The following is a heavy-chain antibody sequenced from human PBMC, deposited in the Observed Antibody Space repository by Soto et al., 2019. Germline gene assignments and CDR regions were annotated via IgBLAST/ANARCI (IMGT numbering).Heavy chain of an antibody. Sequence: QVQVVESGGGVVQPGRSLRLSCAASGFTFSSYGMHWVRQAPGKGLEWVAVISYDGSNKYYADSVKGRFTIPRDNSKNTLYLQMNSLRAEDTAVYYCAKDLGYCSGGNCYSSPLDYWGQGTLVTVSS. CDR3: AKDLGYCSGGNCYSSPLDY. CDR2: ISYDGSNK. J-gene: IGHJ4*02. D-gene: IGHD2-15*01. V-gene: IGHV3-30*18. CDR1: GFTFSSYG.